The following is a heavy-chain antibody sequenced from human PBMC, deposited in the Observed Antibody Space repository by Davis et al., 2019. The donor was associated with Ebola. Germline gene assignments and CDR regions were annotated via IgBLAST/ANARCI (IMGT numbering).Heavy chain of an antibody. CDR1: GFTFSSYS. Sequence: GESLKISCAASGFTFSSYSMNWVRQAPGKGLEGVSYISSSSSTIYYADSVKGRFTISRDNAKNSLYLQMNSLRDEDTAVYYCAKLWQLEFDYWGQGTLVTVSS. J-gene: IGHJ4*02. CDR3: AKLWQLEFDY. V-gene: IGHV3-48*02. D-gene: IGHD6-6*01. CDR2: ISSSSSTI.